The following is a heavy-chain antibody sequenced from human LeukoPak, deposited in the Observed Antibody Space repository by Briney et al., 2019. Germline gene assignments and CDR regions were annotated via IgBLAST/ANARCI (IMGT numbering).Heavy chain of an antibody. Sequence: SETLSLTCALSGWSFSGYYWSWIRQPPGKGLEWIGEINHSGSTNYNPSLKSRVTISVDTSKNQFSLKLSSVTAADTAVYYCARGGEWWLRRPVDYWGQGTPVTVSS. J-gene: IGHJ4*02. V-gene: IGHV4-34*01. D-gene: IGHD5-12*01. CDR1: GWSFSGYY. CDR3: ARGGEWWLRRPVDY. CDR2: INHSGST.